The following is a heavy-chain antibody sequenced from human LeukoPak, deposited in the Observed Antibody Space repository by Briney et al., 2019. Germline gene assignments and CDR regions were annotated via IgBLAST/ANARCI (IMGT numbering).Heavy chain of an antibody. D-gene: IGHD1-26*01. J-gene: IGHJ4*02. CDR3: ARRGGSLKGYFDY. CDR1: GGSISSGSYY. Sequence: SETLSLTCTVSGGSISSGSYYWSWIRQPAGKGLEWIGRIYTSGSTNYNPSLKSRVTISVDTSKNQFSLKLSSVTAADTAVYYCARRGGSLKGYFDYWGQGTLVTVSS. V-gene: IGHV4-61*02. CDR2: IYTSGST.